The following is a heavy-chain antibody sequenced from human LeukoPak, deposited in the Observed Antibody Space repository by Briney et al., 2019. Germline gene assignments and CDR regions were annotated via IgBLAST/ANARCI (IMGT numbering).Heavy chain of an antibody. D-gene: IGHD3-3*01. V-gene: IGHV3-23*01. CDR1: GFIFRNYA. Sequence: GGSLRLSCAGSGFIFRNYAMAWVRQAPGKGLECVSAISGSGDSVRHADSVQGRFIISRDNSKSTLYLQMDNLRAEDTALYYCARDFWATNYYYGMDVWGQGTMVTVSS. CDR3: ARDFWATNYYYGMDV. CDR2: ISGSGDSV. J-gene: IGHJ6*02.